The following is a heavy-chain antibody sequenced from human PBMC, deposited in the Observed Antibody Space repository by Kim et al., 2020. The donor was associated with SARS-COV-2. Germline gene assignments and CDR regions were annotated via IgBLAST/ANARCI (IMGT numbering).Heavy chain of an antibody. Sequence: GGSLRLSCAASGFTFSSSAMSWVRQAPGKGLEWVSAISDTGDGKFYADSMKGRFTISRDNSKNTLYLEMNSLRAEDTAVYYCAKDPPQGMRGWFDWGQGT. D-gene: IGHD6-19*01. CDR3: AKDPPQGMRGWFD. CDR1: GFTFSSSA. V-gene: IGHV3-23*01. J-gene: IGHJ4*02. CDR2: ISDTGDGK.